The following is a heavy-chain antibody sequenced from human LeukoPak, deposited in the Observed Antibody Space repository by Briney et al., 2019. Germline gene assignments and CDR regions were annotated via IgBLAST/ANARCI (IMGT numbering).Heavy chain of an antibody. Sequence: GGSLRLSCAASGFTVNSKYMSWVRQAPGKGLEWISVIYAGGNTYYADSVKGRFTISRDNSKNTLYLQMNSLRVEDTAVYYCASSGWFDPWGRGTLVTVSS. V-gene: IGHV3-66*01. CDR3: ASSGWFDP. D-gene: IGHD1-1*01. J-gene: IGHJ5*02. CDR2: IYAGGNT. CDR1: GFTVNSKY.